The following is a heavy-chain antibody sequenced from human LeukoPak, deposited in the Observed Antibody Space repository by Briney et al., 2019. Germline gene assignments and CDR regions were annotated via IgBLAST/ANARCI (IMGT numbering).Heavy chain of an antibody. Sequence: GGSLRLSCAASGFTFSSYAMSWVRQAPGKGLEWVSAISGSGGSTYYADSVKGRSTISRDNSKNTLYLQMNSLRAEDTAVYYCTIAYAGIAVAGTVYYGMDVWGQGTTVTVSS. CDR1: GFTFSSYA. CDR2: ISGSGGST. CDR3: TIAYAGIAVAGTVYYGMDV. D-gene: IGHD6-19*01. J-gene: IGHJ6*02. V-gene: IGHV3-23*01.